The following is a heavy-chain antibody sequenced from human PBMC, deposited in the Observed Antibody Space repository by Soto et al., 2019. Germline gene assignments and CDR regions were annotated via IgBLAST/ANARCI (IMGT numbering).Heavy chain of an antibody. CDR2: ISSGGGTI. V-gene: IGHV3-48*03. D-gene: IGHD1-26*01. Sequence: EVQLVESGGGLVQPRGSLRLSCAASGFMFNTYEMNWVRQAPGKGLEWIAYISSGGGTIHYADSVRGRFRISRDNGKNTLSLQMNSLRVEDTAVYYCARDSVVGDFDSWGQGTLVTVSS. J-gene: IGHJ4*02. CDR1: GFMFNTYE. CDR3: ARDSVVGDFDS.